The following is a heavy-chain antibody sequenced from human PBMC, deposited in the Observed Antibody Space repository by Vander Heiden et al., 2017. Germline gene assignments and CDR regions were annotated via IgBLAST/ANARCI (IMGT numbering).Heavy chain of an antibody. D-gene: IGHD6-13*01. CDR3: ARPGGSSSWYVY. CDR2: IHHSGNT. J-gene: IGHJ4*02. CDR1: GGSFSDYY. V-gene: IGHV4-34*01. Sequence: QVQLQQWGAGLLKPSETLSLTCTVYGGSFSDYYWSWVRQPPGKGLEWIGEIHHSGNTNYNPSLKSRVTISIDTSKNQFSLKLGSVTAADTAVYYCARPGGSSSWYVYWGQGTLVTVSS.